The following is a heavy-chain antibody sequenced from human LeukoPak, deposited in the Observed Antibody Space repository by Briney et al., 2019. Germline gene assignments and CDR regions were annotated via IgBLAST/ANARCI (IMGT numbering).Heavy chain of an antibody. J-gene: IGHJ4*02. Sequence: GSLRLSCAASGFTVTSYDMAWVRQPPGKGLEWIGTIYYSGSTYYNPSLKSRVTISVDTSKNQFSLKLSSVTAADTAVYYCARQGSGNYLSPVNYWGQGTLVTVSS. CDR3: ARQGSGNYLSPVNY. CDR2: IYYSGST. D-gene: IGHD1-26*01. V-gene: IGHV4-39*01. CDR1: GFTVTSYD.